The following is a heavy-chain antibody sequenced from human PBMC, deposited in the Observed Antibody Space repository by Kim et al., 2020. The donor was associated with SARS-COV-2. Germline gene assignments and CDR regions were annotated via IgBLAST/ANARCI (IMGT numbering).Heavy chain of an antibody. D-gene: IGHD3-22*01. J-gene: IGHJ4*02. CDR3: ARSYYDSSGYHPCDY. V-gene: IGHV4-34*01. Sequence: PSRKGRVTISVDTSKSQFSLDLSSVTAADTAVYYCARSYYDSSGYHPCDYWGQGTLVTVSS.